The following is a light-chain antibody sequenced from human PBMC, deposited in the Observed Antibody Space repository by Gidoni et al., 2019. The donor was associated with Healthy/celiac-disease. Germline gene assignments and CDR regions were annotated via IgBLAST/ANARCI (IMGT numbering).Light chain of an antibody. CDR1: QRISSY. Sequence: DIQITQSPSSLSASLGDRVPITCRASQRISSYLNWYQQIPGKAPKLLIYAVYSLQSGVPARFSGSGCGTDFTLTISSLQTEEFETYYGQQSHRTRRTFXQXTKVEIK. CDR3: QQSHRTRRT. J-gene: IGKJ1*01. V-gene: IGKV1-39*01. CDR2: AVY.